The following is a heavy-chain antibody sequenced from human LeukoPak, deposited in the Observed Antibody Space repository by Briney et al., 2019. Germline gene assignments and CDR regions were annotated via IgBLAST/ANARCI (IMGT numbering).Heavy chain of an antibody. V-gene: IGHV4-59*01. CDR2: IYYSGST. CDR1: GGSISSYY. CDR3: ARIRGYDILTGLGFDC. J-gene: IGHJ4*02. Sequence: SETLSLTCTVSGGSISSYYWSWIRQPPGKGLEWIGYIYYSGSTNYNPSLKSRVTISVDTSKNQFSLKLSSVTAADTAVYYCARIRGYDILTGLGFDCWGQGTLVTVSS. D-gene: IGHD3-9*01.